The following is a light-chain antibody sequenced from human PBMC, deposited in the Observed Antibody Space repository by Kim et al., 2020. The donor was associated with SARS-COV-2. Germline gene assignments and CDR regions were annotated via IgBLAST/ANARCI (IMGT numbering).Light chain of an antibody. CDR1: QTISHL. V-gene: IGKV3-11*01. CDR2: DTS. CDR3: QQRSDWPPIT. Sequence: IVLTQSPASLSLSPGERATVSCRAGQTISHLLAWYQQKPGQAPRLLIYDTSSRAAGVPPRFSGSGSGTEFTLSISSLEPEDFAVYYCQQRSDWPPITFGQGTRLEIK. J-gene: IGKJ5*01.